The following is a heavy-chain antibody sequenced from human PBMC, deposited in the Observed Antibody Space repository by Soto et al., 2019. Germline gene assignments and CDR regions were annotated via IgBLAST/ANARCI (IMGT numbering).Heavy chain of an antibody. J-gene: IGHJ4*02. CDR3: ARDEHYYGSGSLDY. CDR2: TIPIFGTA. V-gene: IGHV1-69*13. Sequence: SVKVSCKASGGTFSSYAISWVRQAPGQGLEWMGGTIPIFGTANYAQKFQGRVTITADESTSTAYMELSSLRSEDTAVYYCARDEHYYGSGSLDYWGQGTLVTVSS. CDR1: GGTFSSYA. D-gene: IGHD3-10*01.